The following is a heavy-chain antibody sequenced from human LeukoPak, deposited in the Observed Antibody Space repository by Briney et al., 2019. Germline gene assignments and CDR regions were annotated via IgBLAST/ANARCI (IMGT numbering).Heavy chain of an antibody. D-gene: IGHD2-21*02. CDR1: GGTFSSYA. V-gene: IGHV1-69*04. CDR2: IIPILGIA. CDR3: ARVRGDAGLDAFDI. J-gene: IGHJ3*02. Sequence: GASVKVSCKASGGTFSSYAISWVRQAPGQGLEWMGRIIPILGIANYAQKFQGRVTITADKSTSTAYMGLSSLRSEDTAVYYCARVRGDAGLDAFDIWGQGTMVTVSS.